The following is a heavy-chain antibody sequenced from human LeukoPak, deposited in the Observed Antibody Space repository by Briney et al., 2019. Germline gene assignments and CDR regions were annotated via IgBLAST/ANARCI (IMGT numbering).Heavy chain of an antibody. CDR1: GFTFSGYG. CDR2: ISYDGSNK. CDR3: ANEIVVVPAAPKEYYGMDV. J-gene: IGHJ6*02. V-gene: IGHV3-30*18. Sequence: PGRSLRLSCAASGFTFSGYGMHWVRQAPGKGLEWVAVISYDGSNKYYADSVKGRFTISRDNSKNTLYLQMNSLRAEDTAVYYCANEIVVVPAAPKEYYGMDVWGQGTTVTVSS. D-gene: IGHD2-2*01.